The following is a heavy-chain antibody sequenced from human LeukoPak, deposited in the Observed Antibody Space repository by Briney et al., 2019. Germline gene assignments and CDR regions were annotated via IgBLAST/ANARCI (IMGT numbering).Heavy chain of an antibody. CDR1: GFTFSSYS. V-gene: IGHV3-48*01. Sequence: GGSLRLSCAASGFTFSSYSMNWVRPAPGKGLEWVSYICSSRSTIYYADSVKGRFTISRDNAKNSLYLQMNSLRAEDTAVYYCARDESKGAVAVFDYWGQGTLVTVSS. J-gene: IGHJ4*02. CDR3: ARDESKGAVAVFDY. D-gene: IGHD6-19*01. CDR2: ICSSRSTI.